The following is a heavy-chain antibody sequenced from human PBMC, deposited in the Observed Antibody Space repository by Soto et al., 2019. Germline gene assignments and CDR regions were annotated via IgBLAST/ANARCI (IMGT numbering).Heavy chain of an antibody. J-gene: IGHJ5*02. V-gene: IGHV4-39*01. CDR3: ATQEVGGSYVYTFDP. Sequence: PSVTLSLTCAVYGSSITSSSYYWGWIRQPPGRGLEWIGSIYYSGSTYYNPSLKSRVTISVDTSKNQFSLKLSSVTAADTAVYYCATQEVGGSYVYTFDPWGQGTLVTVS. D-gene: IGHD1-26*01. CDR2: IYYSGST. CDR1: GSSITSSSYY.